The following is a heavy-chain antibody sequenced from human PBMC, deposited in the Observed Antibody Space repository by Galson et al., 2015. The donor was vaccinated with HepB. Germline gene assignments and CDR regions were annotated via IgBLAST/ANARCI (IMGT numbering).Heavy chain of an antibody. CDR2: ISYDGSNK. CDR3: ARVVRSGPGYYYGMDV. D-gene: IGHD3-10*01. Sequence: SLRLSYAASGFTFSSYAMHWVRQAPGKGLEWVAVISYDGSNKYYADSVKGRFAISRDNSKNTLYLQMNRLRADDTAVYYCARVVRSGPGYYYGMDVWGQGTTVTVSS. CDR1: GFTFSSYA. V-gene: IGHV3-30*09. J-gene: IGHJ6*02.